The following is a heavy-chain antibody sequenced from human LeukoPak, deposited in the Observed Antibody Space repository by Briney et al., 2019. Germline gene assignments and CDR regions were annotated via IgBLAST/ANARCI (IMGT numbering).Heavy chain of an antibody. CDR2: TRNTAYSYTT. Sequence: GGSLRLSCAASGFSITDYYMDWVRQAPGKGLEWVGRTRNTAYSYTTEYAASVRGRVTISRDDSKNLLSLQMNSLKSEDTAVYYCARDTGEMGLDYWGQGTLVAVSS. V-gene: IGHV3-72*01. CDR1: GFSITDYY. CDR3: ARDTGEMGLDY. D-gene: IGHD3-16*01. J-gene: IGHJ4*02.